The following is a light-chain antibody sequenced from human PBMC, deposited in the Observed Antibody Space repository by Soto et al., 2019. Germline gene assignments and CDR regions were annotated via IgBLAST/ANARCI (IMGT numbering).Light chain of an antibody. CDR1: QSLAFSNGDTY. V-gene: IGKV2-24*01. Sequence: VLSQTLLSSPVTLGQPASISCRSSQSLAFSNGDTYLSWLHQRPGQPPRLLIYMVSNRFSGVPDRFSGSGAGTDFTLKISRVEAEDVGVYYCMQLTHVPYTFGQGTKVDIK. J-gene: IGKJ2*01. CDR3: MQLTHVPYT. CDR2: MVS.